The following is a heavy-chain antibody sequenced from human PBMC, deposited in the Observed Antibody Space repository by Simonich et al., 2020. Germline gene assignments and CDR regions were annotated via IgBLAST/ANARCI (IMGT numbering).Heavy chain of an antibody. CDR2: YSPYKDNT. V-gene: IGHV1-18*01. J-gene: IGHJ4*02. D-gene: IGHD2-15*01. CDR3: ARASRGTWWYYYFDY. CDR1: GYTFTSYG. Sequence: QDQLVQSVAAVKQPGASVKVSCKASGYTFTSYGISWVRQSPGQELEWIGWYSPYKDNTNIATKLQVRVTMTPEKSTSTAYMELRSLRSDDTAVYYCARASRGTWWYYYFDYWGQGTLVTVSS.